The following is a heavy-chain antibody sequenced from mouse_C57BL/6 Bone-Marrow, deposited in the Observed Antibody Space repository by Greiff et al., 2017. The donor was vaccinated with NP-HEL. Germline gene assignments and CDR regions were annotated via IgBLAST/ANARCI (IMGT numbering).Heavy chain of an antibody. D-gene: IGHD2-4*01. Sequence: VQLQQSGPELVKPGASVKISCKASGYTFTDYYINWVKQRPGQGLEWIGWIFPGSGSTYYNEKFKGKATLTVDKSSSTAYMLLSSLTSEDSAVYFCARSDDYDAFHYFDYWGQGTTLTVSS. V-gene: IGHV1-75*01. CDR1: GYTFTDYY. CDR3: ARSDDYDAFHYFDY. J-gene: IGHJ2*01. CDR2: IFPGSGST.